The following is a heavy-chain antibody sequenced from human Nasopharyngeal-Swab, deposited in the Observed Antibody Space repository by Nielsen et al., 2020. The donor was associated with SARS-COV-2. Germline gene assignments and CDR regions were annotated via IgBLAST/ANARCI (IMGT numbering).Heavy chain of an antibody. V-gene: IGHV3-21*01. CDR3: ARDLSYYDYVWGSYRIKDFDY. CDR2: ISSSSSYI. Sequence: GESLKISCAASGFTFSSYSMNWVRQAPGKGLEWVSSISSSSSYIYYADSVKGRFTISRDNAKNTLYLQMNSLRAEDTAVYYCARDLSYYDYVWGSYRIKDFDYWGQGTLVTVSS. D-gene: IGHD3-16*02. CDR1: GFTFSSYS. J-gene: IGHJ4*02.